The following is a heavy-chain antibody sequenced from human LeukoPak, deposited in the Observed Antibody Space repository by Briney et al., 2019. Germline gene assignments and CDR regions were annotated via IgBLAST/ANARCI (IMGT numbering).Heavy chain of an antibody. CDR2: ISSDGDNT. Sequence: GGSLRLSCAASGLIFSSYGMHWVRQAPGKGLEWVAVISSDGDNTYYADSVKGRFTISRDNSKNTLYLQMDSLRAEDTAVYYCAKDSGSGRGLYYYGMDVWGNGTTVPVSS. J-gene: IGHJ6*04. CDR1: GLIFSSYG. D-gene: IGHD3-10*01. V-gene: IGHV3-30*18. CDR3: AKDSGSGRGLYYYGMDV.